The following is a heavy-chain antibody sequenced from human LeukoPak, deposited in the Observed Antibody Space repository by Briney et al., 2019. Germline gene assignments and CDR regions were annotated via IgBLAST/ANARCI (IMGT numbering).Heavy chain of an antibody. Sequence: SETLSLTCTVSGGYISCGSDYWRWIRQPGGKGLEGIGRIYTSGSTNYNPSLKSRVTISVDTSMNQFSLKLSSVTAADTALHYCARETWEDGYTFYPPLYYLDYLGQATMLTVSS. CDR1: GGYISCGSDY. CDR2: IYTSGST. CDR3: ARETWEDGYTFYPPLYYLDY. V-gene: IGHV4-61*02. D-gene: IGHD5-24*01. J-gene: IGHJ4*02.